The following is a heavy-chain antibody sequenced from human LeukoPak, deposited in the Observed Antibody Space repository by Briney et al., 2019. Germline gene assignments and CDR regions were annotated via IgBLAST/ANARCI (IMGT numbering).Heavy chain of an antibody. CDR2: ISYDGSNK. V-gene: IGHV3-30*18. CDR1: GFTFSSYG. CDR3: AKSYSHVVVAARSDAFDI. D-gene: IGHD2-15*01. Sequence: GGSLRLSCAASGFTFSSYGMHWVRQAPGKGLEWVAVISYDGSNKYYADSVKGRFTISRDNSKNTLYLQMNSLRAEDTAVYYCAKSYSHVVVAARSDAFDIWGQGTMVTVSS. J-gene: IGHJ3*02.